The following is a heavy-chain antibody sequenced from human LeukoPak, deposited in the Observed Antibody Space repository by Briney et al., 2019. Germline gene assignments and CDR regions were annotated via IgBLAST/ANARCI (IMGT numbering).Heavy chain of an antibody. Sequence: GGSLRLSCAASGFTFSRYWMTWVRQAPGKGLEWVANIKEDGSENYYVDSVKGRFTISRDNAKNSLYLQMNSLRAEDTAVYYCASYGMDVWGQGTTVTVSS. CDR3: ASYGMDV. CDR1: GFTFSRYW. J-gene: IGHJ6*02. CDR2: IKEDGSEN. V-gene: IGHV3-7*05.